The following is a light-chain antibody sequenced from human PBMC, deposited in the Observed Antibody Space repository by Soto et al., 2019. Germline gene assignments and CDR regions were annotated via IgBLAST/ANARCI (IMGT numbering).Light chain of an antibody. V-gene: IGLV2-8*01. CDR1: SSDVGAYNY. Sequence: QSALTQPPSASGSPWQSVSISCTGTSSDVGAYNYVSWYQQHPGKAPKLIIYEVSKRPSGVPDRFSGSKSGNAASLTVSGLQAEDEADYYCSSYAGSDNYVFGTGTKVTVL. J-gene: IGLJ1*01. CDR2: EVS. CDR3: SSYAGSDNYV.